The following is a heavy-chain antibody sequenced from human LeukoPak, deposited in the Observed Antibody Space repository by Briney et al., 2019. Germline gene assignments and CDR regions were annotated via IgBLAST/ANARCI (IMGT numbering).Heavy chain of an antibody. Sequence: PSQTLSLTCTVSGGSISSGDNYWSWIRQPPGKGLEWIGYVYYSGSTYYNPSLKSRVTISVDTPKNQFSLKLSSVTAADTAVCYCARGDLYSSSWYNWGQGTLVTVSS. CDR2: VYYSGST. V-gene: IGHV4-30-4*08. D-gene: IGHD6-13*01. CDR1: GGSISSGDNY. J-gene: IGHJ4*02. CDR3: ARGDLYSSSWYN.